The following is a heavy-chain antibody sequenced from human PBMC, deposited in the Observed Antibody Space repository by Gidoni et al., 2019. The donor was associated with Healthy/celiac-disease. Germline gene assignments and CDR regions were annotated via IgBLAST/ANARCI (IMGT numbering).Heavy chain of an antibody. CDR2: ISSSSSYI. Sequence: EVQLVESGGGLVKPGGSLRLSCAASGFTFSSYSMNWVRQAPGKGLEWVSSISSSSSYIYYADSVKGRFTISRDNAKNSLYLQMNSLRAEDTAVYYCATDLTYSGYDVDYWGQGTLVTVSS. CDR3: ATDLTYSGYDVDY. J-gene: IGHJ4*02. V-gene: IGHV3-21*01. CDR1: GFTFSSYS. D-gene: IGHD5-12*01.